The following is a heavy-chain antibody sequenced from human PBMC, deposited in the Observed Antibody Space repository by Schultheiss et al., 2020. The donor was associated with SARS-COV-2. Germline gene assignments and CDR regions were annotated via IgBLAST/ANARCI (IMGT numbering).Heavy chain of an antibody. CDR1: GYSISSGYY. D-gene: IGHD7-27*01. CDR2: IYYSGST. CDR3: ARLLGRYWFDP. V-gene: IGHV4-38-2*01. Sequence: SETLSLTCAVSGYSISSGYYWGWIRQPPGKGLEWIGYIYYSGSTNYNPSLKSRVTISVDTSKNQFSLKLSSVTAADTAVYYCARLLGRYWFDPWGQGTLVTVSS. J-gene: IGHJ5*02.